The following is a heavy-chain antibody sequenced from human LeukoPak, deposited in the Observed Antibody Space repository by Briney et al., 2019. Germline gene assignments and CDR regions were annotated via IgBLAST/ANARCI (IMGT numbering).Heavy chain of an antibody. V-gene: IGHV1-2*02. CDR2: MNPNSGGT. CDR3: ARDGTYCGGACYSNWFDP. CDR1: GYTFTGYY. J-gene: IGHJ5*02. Sequence: ASVKLSCKASGYTFTGYYMHWVRQAPGQGLEWMGWMNPNSGGTDNAQKFQGRVTMTRDTSISTTYMELSRLRTDDTAVYYCARDGTYCGGACYSNWFDPWGQGTLVTVSS. D-gene: IGHD2-21*02.